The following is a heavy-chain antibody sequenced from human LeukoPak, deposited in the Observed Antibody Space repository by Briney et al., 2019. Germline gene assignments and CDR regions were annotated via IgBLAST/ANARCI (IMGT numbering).Heavy chain of an antibody. CDR2: INPNSGST. CDR1: GYTFTGYY. V-gene: IGHV1-46*01. CDR3: ARDDSPDYGDYVLGY. Sequence: ASVKVSCKASGYTFTGYYMHWVRQAPGQGLEWMGIINPNSGSTNYAQKFQGRVTMTRDTSTSTVYMELISLRSADTAVYYCARDDSPDYGDYVLGYWGQGTLVTVSS. D-gene: IGHD4-17*01. J-gene: IGHJ4*02.